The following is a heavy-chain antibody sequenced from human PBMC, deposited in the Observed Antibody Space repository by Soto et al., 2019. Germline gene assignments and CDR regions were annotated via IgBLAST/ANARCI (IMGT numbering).Heavy chain of an antibody. D-gene: IGHD1-26*01. CDR1: GFAFTNYG. CDR3: ARGGALRAPVHSWFDP. V-gene: IGHV1-18*01. CDR2: ISPYNGDT. Sequence: GASVKVSCKTSGFAFTNYGITWVRQAPGQGLEWMGWISPYNGDTKFAQRVQGRVTMTTDASTSTANMELRSLTYDDTAVYYCARGGALRAPVHSWFDPWGQGTPVTVSS. J-gene: IGHJ5*02.